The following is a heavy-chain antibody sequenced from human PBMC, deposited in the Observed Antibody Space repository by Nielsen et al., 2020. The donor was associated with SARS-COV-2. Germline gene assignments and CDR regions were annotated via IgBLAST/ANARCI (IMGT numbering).Heavy chain of an antibody. CDR2: IYHSGST. J-gene: IGHJ4*02. V-gene: IGHV4-38-2*02. CDR3: ARDPHSSGWYRMDY. CDR1: GYSISSGYY. Sequence: SETLSLTCTVSGYSISSGYYWGWIRQPPGKGLEWIGSIYHSGSTYYNPSLKSRVTISVDTSKNQFSLKLSSVTAADTAVYYCARDPHSSGWYRMDYWGQGTLVTVSS. D-gene: IGHD6-19*01.